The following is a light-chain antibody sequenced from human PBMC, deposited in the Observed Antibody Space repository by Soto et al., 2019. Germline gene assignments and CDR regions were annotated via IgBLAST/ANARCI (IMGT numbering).Light chain of an antibody. CDR3: HQYDDLPYT. CDR2: DAS. CDR1: QNISKY. V-gene: IGKV1-33*01. J-gene: IGKJ2*01. Sequence: DIHMTQSPSSLSASVGYRVTITCQTSQNISKYLIWYQQSPGKAPSLLISDASNLEAGVPSRFSGHGSGTHFTLTISSLQPEDIGRYYCHQYDDLPYTFGQGTSLQIK.